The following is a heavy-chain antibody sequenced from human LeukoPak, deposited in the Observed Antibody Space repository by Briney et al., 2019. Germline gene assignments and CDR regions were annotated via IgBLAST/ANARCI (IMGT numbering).Heavy chain of an antibody. J-gene: IGHJ4*02. CDR1: GYSFTSYA. CDR3: ARGVLLWFGEPNGLGY. Sequence: ASVKVSYKASGYSFTSYAMNWVRQAPGQGLEWMGWINTNTGNPTYAQGFTGRFVFSLDTSVSTAYLQISSLKAEDTALYYCARGVLLWFGEPNGLGYWGQGTLVTVSS. D-gene: IGHD3-10*01. CDR2: INTNTGNP. V-gene: IGHV7-4-1*02.